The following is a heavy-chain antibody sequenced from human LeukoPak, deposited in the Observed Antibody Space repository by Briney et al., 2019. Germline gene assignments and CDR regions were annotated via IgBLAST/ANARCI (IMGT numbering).Heavy chain of an antibody. D-gene: IGHD3-22*01. V-gene: IGHV3-74*01. J-gene: IGHJ4*02. CDR3: AKDKGGSDNMIGGSDY. Sequence: GGSLRLSCAASGLTFSSYWMHWVRQAPGKGLVWVSRINTDGSRTDYADSVKGRFTISRDNAKNTLYLQMNSLRAEDTAVYYCAKDKGGSDNMIGGSDYWGQGTLVTVSS. CDR2: INTDGSRT. CDR1: GLTFSSYW.